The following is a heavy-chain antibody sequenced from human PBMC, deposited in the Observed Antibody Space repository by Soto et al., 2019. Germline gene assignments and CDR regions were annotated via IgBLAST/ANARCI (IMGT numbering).Heavy chain of an antibody. J-gene: IGHJ4*02. V-gene: IGHV4-59*01. CDR1: GGSISSYY. Sequence: SETLSLTCTVSGGSISSYYWSWIRQPPGKGLEWIGYIYYSGSTNYNPSLKSRVTISVDTSKNQFSLKLSSVTAADTAVYYCARAVDGSNWEFDYWCQGTLVTVS. CDR2: IYYSGST. CDR3: ARAVDGSNWEFDY. D-gene: IGHD1-26*01.